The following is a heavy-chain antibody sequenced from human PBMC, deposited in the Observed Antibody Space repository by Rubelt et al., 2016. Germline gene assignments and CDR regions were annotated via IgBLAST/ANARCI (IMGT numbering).Heavy chain of an antibody. CDR3: AVVSPYSSSSSWFDP. J-gene: IGHJ5*02. D-gene: IGHD6-6*01. V-gene: IGHV4-34*01. Sequence: QVQLQQWGAGLLKPSETLSLTCAVYGGSFSGYYWSWIRQPPGKGLEWIGEINHSGSTNYNPSLKSRVTISVDTSKNQLSLKLSSVTAADTAGYYCAVVSPYSSSSSWFDPWGQGTLVTVSS. CDR1: GGSFSGYY. CDR2: INHSGST.